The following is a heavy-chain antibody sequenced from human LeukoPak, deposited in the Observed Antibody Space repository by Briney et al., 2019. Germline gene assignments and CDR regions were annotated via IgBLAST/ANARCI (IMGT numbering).Heavy chain of an antibody. CDR1: GFTFSNSA. CDR2: ISGSGGRT. Sequence: GGSLRLSCAASGFTFSNSAMNWVRQAPGKGLEWVSAISGSGGRTYYADSVKGRFTISRDNSKNTLYVQMNSLRAEDTAVYYCAKDLAVLTPGGLDYWGQGTLVTVSS. V-gene: IGHV3-23*01. J-gene: IGHJ4*02. CDR3: AKDLAVLTPGGLDY. D-gene: IGHD4-23*01.